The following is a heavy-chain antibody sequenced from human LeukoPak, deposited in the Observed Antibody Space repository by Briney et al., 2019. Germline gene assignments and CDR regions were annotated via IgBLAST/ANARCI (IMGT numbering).Heavy chain of an antibody. CDR2: ISGSGLST. J-gene: IGHJ5*02. CDR3: ANSRVAVAAPRNWFDP. Sequence: GGSLRLSCAASGFTFTSYAMSWVRQAPGKGLEWVSTISGSGLSTYYADSVKGRFTISRDNSNNTLYLQMNSLRVEDTAVYYCANSRVAVAAPRNWFDPWGQGTLVTVSS. D-gene: IGHD6-19*01. V-gene: IGHV3-23*01. CDR1: GFTFTSYA.